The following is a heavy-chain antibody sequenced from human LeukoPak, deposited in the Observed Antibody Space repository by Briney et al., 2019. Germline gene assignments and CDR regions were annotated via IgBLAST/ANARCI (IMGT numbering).Heavy chain of an antibody. J-gene: IGHJ3*02. V-gene: IGHV3-7*03. CDR2: MKGDGSEI. Sequence: HPGGSLRLSCAASGFTFSTYWMTWVRQAPGKGLEWVANMKGDGSEIYYVDSVKGRFTISRDNAKNLLYLQMNSLRADDTAVYFCAREMDSSEAFDIWGQGTLVTVSS. CDR3: AREMDSSEAFDI. CDR1: GFTFSTYW. D-gene: IGHD3-22*01.